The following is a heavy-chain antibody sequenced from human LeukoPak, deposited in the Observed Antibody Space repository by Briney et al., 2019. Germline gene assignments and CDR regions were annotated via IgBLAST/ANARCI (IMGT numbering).Heavy chain of an antibody. Sequence: GGSLRLSRAASGFTFSSYAMSWVRQAPGKGLEWVSAISGSGGSTYYADSVKGRFTISSDNSQNPLYLQMNSLRAEDTAVYYCAKVSLGYCSGCSCYYFDYWGQGTLVTVSS. V-gene: IGHV3-23*01. CDR1: GFTFSSYA. CDR3: AKVSLGYCSGCSCYYFDY. J-gene: IGHJ4*01. CDR2: ISGSGGST. D-gene: IGHD2-15*01.